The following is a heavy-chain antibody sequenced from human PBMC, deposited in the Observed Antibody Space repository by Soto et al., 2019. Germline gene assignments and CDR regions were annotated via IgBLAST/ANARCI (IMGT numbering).Heavy chain of an antibody. CDR2: IWYDGSNK. D-gene: IGHD3-9*01. CDR1: GFSFSIFG. J-gene: IGHJ4*02. V-gene: IGHV3-33*01. Sequence: QVHLVESGGGVVQPGTSLRLSCAASGFSFSIFGMHWVRQAPGKGLEWVAGIWYDGSNKYYADSVKGRFSISRDNSKNTLYLQMNSLRAEDTAVYYCARDDKDEYGADRGGFGWWGQGTLVTVSS. CDR3: ARDDKDEYGADRGGFGW.